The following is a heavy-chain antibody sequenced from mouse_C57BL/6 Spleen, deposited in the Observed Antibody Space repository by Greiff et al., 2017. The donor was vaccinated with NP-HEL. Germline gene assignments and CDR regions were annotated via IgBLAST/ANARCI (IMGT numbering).Heavy chain of an antibody. CDR3: ARSRGSSSLYFDY. D-gene: IGHD1-1*01. J-gene: IGHJ2*01. V-gene: IGHV1-64*01. Sequence: QVQLKESGAELVKPGASVKLPCKASGYTFTSYWMHWVKQRPGQGLEWIGMIHPNSGSTNYNEKFKSKATLTVDKSSSTAYMQLSSLTSEDSAVYYCARSRGSSSLYFDYWGQGTTLTVSS. CDR2: IHPNSGST. CDR1: GYTFTSYW.